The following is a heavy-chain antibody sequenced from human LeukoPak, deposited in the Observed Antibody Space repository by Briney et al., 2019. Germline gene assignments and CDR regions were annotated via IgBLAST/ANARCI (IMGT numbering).Heavy chain of an antibody. CDR2: IYTSGST. Sequence: SETLSLTCTVSGGSISSYYWTWIRQPAGNGLEWIGRIYTSGSTISNPSLKSRVTMSVDTSKNQFPLRLNSVTAADTAVYYCARGGPSFDQWGQGILVTVSS. CDR1: GGSISSYY. J-gene: IGHJ4*02. CDR3: ARGGPSFDQ. V-gene: IGHV4-4*07.